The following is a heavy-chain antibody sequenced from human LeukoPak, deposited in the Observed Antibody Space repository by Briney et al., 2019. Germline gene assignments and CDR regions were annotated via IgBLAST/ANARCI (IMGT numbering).Heavy chain of an antibody. CDR2: ISSSSSDT. V-gene: IGHV3-11*03. CDR3: ARSSGYSYGWWSVGPFDY. J-gene: IGHJ4*02. D-gene: IGHD5-18*01. CDR1: GFTFSDYY. Sequence: PGGSLRLSCAASGFTFSDYYMSWIRQAPGKGLEWVSYISSSSSDTNYADSVKGRFTISRDNAKNSLYLQMNSLRAADTDVYYCARSSGYSYGWWSVGPFDYWGQGTLVTVSS.